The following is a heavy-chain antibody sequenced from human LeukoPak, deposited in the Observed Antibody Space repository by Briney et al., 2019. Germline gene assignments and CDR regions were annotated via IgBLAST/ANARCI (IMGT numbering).Heavy chain of an antibody. CDR3: ARGEVITMVRGDIGSNWFDP. J-gene: IGHJ5*02. V-gene: IGHV1-3*04. Sequence: ASVKVSCKASGYSFTRYAIYWVRQAPGQRLEWMGWINTSNGNTKYSQKFQGRVTVTRDTSASTAYMELSSLRSEDTAMYFCARGEVITMVRGDIGSNWFDPWGQGTLVIVSS. CDR1: GYSFTRYA. D-gene: IGHD3-10*01. CDR2: INTSNGNT.